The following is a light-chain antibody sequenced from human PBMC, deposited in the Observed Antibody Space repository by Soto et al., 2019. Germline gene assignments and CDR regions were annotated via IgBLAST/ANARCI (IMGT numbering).Light chain of an antibody. V-gene: IGLV1-47*01. CDR2: RND. J-gene: IGLJ2*01. CDR3: ASWDDTLSVPI. Sequence: QSVLTPPPSASGTPGQRVTVSCSGSRSDIGSNYVYWYQHLPGIAPKLLIYRNDQRPSGVPDRISGSRSGTSASLAIIGPRSEDEADYYCASWDDTLSVPIFGGGTKVSVL. CDR1: RSDIGSNY.